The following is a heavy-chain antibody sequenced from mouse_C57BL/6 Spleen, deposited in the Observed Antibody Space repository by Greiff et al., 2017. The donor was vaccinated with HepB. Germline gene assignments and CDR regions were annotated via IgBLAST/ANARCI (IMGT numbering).Heavy chain of an antibody. CDR3: ARSGYYGSSSNFDV. V-gene: IGHV1-52*01. Sequence: QVQLQQSGAELVRPGSSVKLSCKASGYTFTSYWMHWVKQRPIQGLEWIGNIDPSDSETHYNQKFKDKATLTVDKSSSTAYMQLSSLTSEDSAVYYCARSGYYGSSSNFDVWGTGTTVTVSS. CDR1: GYTFTSYW. CDR2: IDPSDSET. D-gene: IGHD1-1*01. J-gene: IGHJ1*03.